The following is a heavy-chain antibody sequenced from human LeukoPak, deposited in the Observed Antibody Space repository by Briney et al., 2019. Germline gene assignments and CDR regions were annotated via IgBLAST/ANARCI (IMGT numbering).Heavy chain of an antibody. Sequence: SENLSLNCTVSGGSISSSNYYWGWIRQPPGKGLEWIGSILYSGTTYYNPSLESRITISVDTSKNQVSLKLNSVTAADTAVFYCARHLRVGARQEFDYWGQGTLVTVSS. CDR1: GGSISSSNYY. D-gene: IGHD5/OR15-5a*01. CDR2: ILYSGTT. J-gene: IGHJ4*02. CDR3: ARHLRVGARQEFDY. V-gene: IGHV4-39*01.